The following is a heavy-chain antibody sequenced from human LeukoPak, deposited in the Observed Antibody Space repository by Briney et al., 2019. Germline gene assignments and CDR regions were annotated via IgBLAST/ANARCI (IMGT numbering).Heavy chain of an antibody. CDR1: AGSVSSNCAA. CDR3: SGGCAFDF. V-gene: IGHV6-1*01. J-gene: IGHJ3*01. Sequence: SQTLSLTCDIAAGSVSSNCAACNWIRKSPSRGHECLGKTYYMYKWYYDYAVSVKSRITLRPDTSKNQFSLQLNSVTADYTGMYYCSGGCAFDFWGQGTMVTVSS. CDR2: TYYMYKWYY.